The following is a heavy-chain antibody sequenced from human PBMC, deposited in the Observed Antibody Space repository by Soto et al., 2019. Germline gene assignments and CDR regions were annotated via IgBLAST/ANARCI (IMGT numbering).Heavy chain of an antibody. D-gene: IGHD6-13*01. Sequence: EVQLLESGGGLVQPGGSLRLSCAASGFTFSSYAMNWVRQAPGKGLEWVSVISGSGGSTYYADSVKGRFTISRDNSKNTLYLPMNSLRDEDTAVYYCARRGPGTYFDYWGQGTLVTVSS. J-gene: IGHJ4*02. V-gene: IGHV3-23*01. CDR3: ARRGPGTYFDY. CDR1: GFTFSSYA. CDR2: ISGSGGST.